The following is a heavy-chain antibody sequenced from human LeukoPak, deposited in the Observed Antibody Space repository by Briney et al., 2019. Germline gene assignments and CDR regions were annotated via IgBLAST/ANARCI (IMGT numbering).Heavy chain of an antibody. V-gene: IGHV4-39*01. CDR2: IYYSGST. CDR3: ARRRGYYYDSSGYSLYFDY. D-gene: IGHD3-22*01. CDR1: GGSISSNSYY. Sequence: SETLSLTCTVSGGSISSNSYYWGWIRQPPGKGLEWIGSIYYSGSTYYNPSLKSRVTISVDTSKNQFSLKLSSVTAADTAVYYCARRRGYYYDSSGYSLYFDYWGQGTLVTVSS. J-gene: IGHJ4*02.